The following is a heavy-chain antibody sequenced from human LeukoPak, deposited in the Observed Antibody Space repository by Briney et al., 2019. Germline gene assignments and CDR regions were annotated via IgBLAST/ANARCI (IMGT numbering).Heavy chain of an antibody. D-gene: IGHD2-8*01. J-gene: IGHJ6*03. CDR3: ARTNSYYYYYLDV. V-gene: IGHV4-59*01. CDR2: IYYSGST. Sequence: PSETLSLTCTVSGGSIRSYYWSWIRQSPGKGLEWIGHIYYSGSTNYSPSLKSRVTMSVDTPKNQFSLKLTSVTAADTAVYYCARTNSYYYYYLDVWGKGTTVTVSS. CDR1: GGSIRSYY.